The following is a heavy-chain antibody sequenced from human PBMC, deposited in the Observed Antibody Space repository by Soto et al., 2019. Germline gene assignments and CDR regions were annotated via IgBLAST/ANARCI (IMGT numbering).Heavy chain of an antibody. CDR3: ARPYDSSQSPRSDY. D-gene: IGHD3-22*01. CDR2: ISPYNGKT. V-gene: IGHV1-18*01. Sequence: ASVKVSCKASGYSFTTYGIFWVRQAPGQGLEWMGWISPYNGKTNYAQNLQGRVSMTTDTSTTTAYMELRSLRSDDTAVYYCARPYDSSQSPRSDYWGQGTLVTVSS. CDR1: GYSFTTYG. J-gene: IGHJ4*02.